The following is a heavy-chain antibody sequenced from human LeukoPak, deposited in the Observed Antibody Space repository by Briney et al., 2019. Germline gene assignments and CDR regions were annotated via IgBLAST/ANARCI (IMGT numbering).Heavy chain of an antibody. Sequence: PSETLSLTCTVSGGSISSYYWSWIRQPPGKGLEWIGYIYYSGSTNYNPSLKSRVTISVDTSKNQFSLKLSSVTAADTAVYYCARVLVAGTKGFDYWGQGTLVTVSS. CDR3: ARVLVAGTKGFDY. V-gene: IGHV4-59*01. CDR2: IYYSGST. J-gene: IGHJ4*02. CDR1: GGSISSYY. D-gene: IGHD6-19*01.